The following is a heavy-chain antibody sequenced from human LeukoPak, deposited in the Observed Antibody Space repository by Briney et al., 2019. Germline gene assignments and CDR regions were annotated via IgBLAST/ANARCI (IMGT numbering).Heavy chain of an antibody. CDR2: IIPIFGTA. Sequence: SVKVSCKASGGTFSSYAISWVRQAPGQGLEWMGRIIPIFGTANYAQKFQGRVTITTDESTSTAYMELSSLRSEDTAVYYCARVDGHQGAYGDYPLGYWGQGTLVTVAS. CDR1: GGTFSSYA. CDR3: ARVDGHQGAYGDYPLGY. J-gene: IGHJ4*02. D-gene: IGHD4-17*01. V-gene: IGHV1-69*05.